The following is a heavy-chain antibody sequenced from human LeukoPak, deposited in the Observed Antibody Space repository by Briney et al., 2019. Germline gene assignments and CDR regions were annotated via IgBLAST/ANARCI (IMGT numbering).Heavy chain of an antibody. CDR3: ARDNYYDSSGYTDY. CDR2: IYYSGST. Sequence: SETLSLTCTVSGGSISSYYWSWIRQPPRKGLEWIGYIYYSGSTNYNPSLKSRVTISIDTSKNQFSLKLRSVTAADTAVYYCARDNYYDSSGYTDYWGQGTLVTVSS. V-gene: IGHV4-59*12. J-gene: IGHJ4*02. CDR1: GGSISSYY. D-gene: IGHD3-22*01.